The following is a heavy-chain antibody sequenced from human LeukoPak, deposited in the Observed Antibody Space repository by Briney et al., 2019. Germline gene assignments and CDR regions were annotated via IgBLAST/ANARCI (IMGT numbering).Heavy chain of an antibody. V-gene: IGHV4-31*03. D-gene: IGHD2-2*01. Sequence: PSQTLSLTCTVSGGSISSGGYSWSWIRQHPGKGLELIGYIHYSGSTYYNPSLKSRVTISVDTSKNQFSLKLSSVTAADTAVYYCARYCSSTSCYVDYWGEGTLVTVSS. CDR1: GGSISSGGYS. CDR2: IHYSGST. J-gene: IGHJ4*02. CDR3: ARYCSSTSCYVDY.